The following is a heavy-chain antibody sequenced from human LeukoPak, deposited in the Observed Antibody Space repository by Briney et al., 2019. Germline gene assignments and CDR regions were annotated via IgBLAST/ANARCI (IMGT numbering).Heavy chain of an antibody. CDR3: ADRGEQQLVTGGY. D-gene: IGHD6-13*01. J-gene: IGHJ4*02. CDR1: GGSFSGYY. V-gene: IGHV4-34*01. Sequence: SETLSLTCAVYGGSFSGYYWSWIRQPPGKGLEWIGEINHSGSTNYNPSLKSRVTISVDTSKNQFSLKLSSVTAAGTAVYYCADRGEQQLVTGGYWGQGTLVTVSS. CDR2: INHSGST.